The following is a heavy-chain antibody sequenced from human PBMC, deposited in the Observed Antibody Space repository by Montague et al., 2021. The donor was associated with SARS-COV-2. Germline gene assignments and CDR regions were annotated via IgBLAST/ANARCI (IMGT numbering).Heavy chain of an antibody. Sequence: SETLSLTCTVSGDSTSCPNCYWGWIRQPPGKGLDWIGTIYNSGTTYYXPSLKSRLTISIDTSKDQFSLKLSSVTAADTAVYYCARHRNYGDHSLDNWFHLWGQGTLLTVSS. CDR2: IYNSGTT. D-gene: IGHD4-17*01. V-gene: IGHV4-39*01. J-gene: IGHJ5*02. CDR1: GDSTSCPNCY. CDR3: ARHRNYGDHSLDNWFHL.